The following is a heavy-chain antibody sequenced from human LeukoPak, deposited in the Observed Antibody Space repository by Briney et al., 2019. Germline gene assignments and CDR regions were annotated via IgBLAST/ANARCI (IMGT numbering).Heavy chain of an antibody. CDR1: GFPFSGYY. CDR2: IKGDGSVQ. Sequence: PGGSLRLSCTASGFPFSGYYISWVRQAPGTGREWLANIKGDGSVQDYVDSVKGRFTISRDNAKNSLYLQMNNLRVDDTAVYYCVGQLLRAVWGKGTTVTVSS. CDR3: VGQLLRAV. D-gene: IGHD2-2*01. V-gene: IGHV3-7*01. J-gene: IGHJ6*04.